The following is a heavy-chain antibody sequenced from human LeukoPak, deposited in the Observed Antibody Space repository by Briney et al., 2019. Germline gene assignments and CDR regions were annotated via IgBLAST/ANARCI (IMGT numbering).Heavy chain of an antibody. CDR1: GFTFSSYG. CDR2: ISYDGSNK. V-gene: IGHV3-30*18. Sequence: GGSLRLSCAASGFTFSSYGMHWVRQAPGKGLEWVAVISYDGSNKYYADSVKGRFTISRDNSKNTLYLQMNSLRAEDTAVYYCAKAGSNSYYYYYGMDVWGQGTTVTVSS. J-gene: IGHJ6*02. D-gene: IGHD4-4*01. CDR3: AKAGSNSYYYYYGMDV.